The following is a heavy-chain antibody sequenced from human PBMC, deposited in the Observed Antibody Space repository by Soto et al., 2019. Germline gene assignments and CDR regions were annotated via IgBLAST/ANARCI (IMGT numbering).Heavy chain of an antibody. J-gene: IGHJ5*02. Sequence: QVQLVQSGAEVKKPGASVKVSCKASGYTFTSYGISWVRQAPGQGLEWMGWISAYNGNTNYAQKLQGRVTMTIDTSTSTAYMEPRSLTSDEPAVSYCARESAVAALDPWGQGTLVTVSS. CDR3: ARESAVAALDP. V-gene: IGHV1-18*01. CDR1: GYTFTSYG. CDR2: ISAYNGNT. D-gene: IGHD6-19*01.